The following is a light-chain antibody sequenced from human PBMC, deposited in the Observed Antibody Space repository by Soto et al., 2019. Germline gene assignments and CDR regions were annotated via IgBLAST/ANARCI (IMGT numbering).Light chain of an antibody. J-gene: IGKJ1*01. Sequence: EIVMTQSPATLSVSPGERATLSCRVSQRTNTNVVWYQQKPGQAPRLLIYGASTRATGIPARFSGSGSGTEFTLTISGLQSEDSAVYYCKQYNNWPPGTFGQGTKVEIK. CDR3: KQYNNWPPGT. CDR1: QRTNTN. CDR2: GAS. V-gene: IGKV3-15*01.